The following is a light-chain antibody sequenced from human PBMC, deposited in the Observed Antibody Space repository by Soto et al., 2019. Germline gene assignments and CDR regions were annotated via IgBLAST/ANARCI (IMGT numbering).Light chain of an antibody. CDR3: CSYNGTDSYV. CDR2: EVS. CDR1: SSDVGSYNL. J-gene: IGLJ1*01. Sequence: QSALTQPASVSGSPGQSITISCTGTSSDVGSYNLVSWYQHHPGKAPKLIIYEVSKRPSGVSTRFSGSKSGNTASLTISGLQAEDEADYHCCSYNGTDSYVFGTGTKVTVL. V-gene: IGLV2-23*02.